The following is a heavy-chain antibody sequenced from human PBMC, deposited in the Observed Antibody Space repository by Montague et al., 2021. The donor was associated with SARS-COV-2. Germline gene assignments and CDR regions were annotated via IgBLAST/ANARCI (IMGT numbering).Heavy chain of an antibody. D-gene: IGHD3-22*01. V-gene: IGHV4-34*01. CDR3: AGGLIRINMAVVIFIGGKYWFDS. J-gene: IGHJ5*01. CDR2: INHTGAT. Sequence: SETLSLTCAVYGGSFSDYYWSWIRQPPGKGLEWIGEINHTGATXXXPSXXXRVTLSMDTSKNQFSLNLKSVTAADTAVYYCAGGLIRINMAVVIFIGGKYWFDSWGQGTLVIVTS. CDR1: GGSFSDYY.